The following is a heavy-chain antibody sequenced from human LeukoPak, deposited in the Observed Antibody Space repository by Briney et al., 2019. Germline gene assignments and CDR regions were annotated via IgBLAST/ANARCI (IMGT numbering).Heavy chain of an antibody. CDR2: INRDGGST. V-gene: IGHV3-74*01. Sequence: GGSLRLSCAASGFTLSSYWTQGVRHAPGKGVVWVSRINRDGGSTTYADSVKGRFTISRDNANNTLYLQMNSLRAEDTAVYYCARALYSSSPVVDSWGQGILVTVSS. J-gene: IGHJ4*02. CDR3: ARALYSSSPVVDS. CDR1: GFTLSSYW. D-gene: IGHD6-6*01.